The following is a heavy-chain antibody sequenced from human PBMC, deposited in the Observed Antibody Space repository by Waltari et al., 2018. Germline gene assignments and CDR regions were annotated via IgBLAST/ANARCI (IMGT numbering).Heavy chain of an antibody. V-gene: IGHV1-69*05. D-gene: IGHD1-26*01. CDR1: GGTFSSYA. J-gene: IGHJ4*02. CDR3: ARARGELSDFDY. Sequence: QVQLVQSGAEVKKPGSSVKVSCKVSGGTFSSYAISWVRQAPGQGLEWMGGIIPIFGTANYAQKLQGRVTMTTDTSTSTAYMELRSLRSDDTAVYYCARARGELSDFDYWGQGTLVTVSS. CDR2: IIPIFGTA.